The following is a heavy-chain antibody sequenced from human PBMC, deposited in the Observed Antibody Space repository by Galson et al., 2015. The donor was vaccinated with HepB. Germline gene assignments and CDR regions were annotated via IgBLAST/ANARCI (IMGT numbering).Heavy chain of an antibody. CDR1: GFTFSSYA. V-gene: IGHV3-23*01. CDR2: ISGSGGST. Sequence: SLRLSCAASGFTFSSYAMSWVRQAPGEGLEWVSAISGSGGSTYYADSVKGRFTISRDNSKNTLYLQMNSLRAEDTAVYYCAKHSSSWYYYGMDVWGQGTTVTVSS. J-gene: IGHJ6*02. CDR3: AKHSSSWYYYGMDV. D-gene: IGHD6-13*01.